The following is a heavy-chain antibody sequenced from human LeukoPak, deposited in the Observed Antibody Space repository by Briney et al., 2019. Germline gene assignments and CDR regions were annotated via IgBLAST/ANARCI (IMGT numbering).Heavy chain of an antibody. CDR3: AMGAIVATIDY. CDR1: GASISSSGYL. Sequence: SETLSLTCTVSGASISSSGYLWGWIRQPPGKGLEWVGSIYYSGTTYYNPSLKSRLTMSVDAPKNQFSLKLSSVTAADTAVYYCAMGAIVATIDYWGQGTLVTVSS. D-gene: IGHD5-12*01. V-gene: IGHV4-39*01. J-gene: IGHJ4*02. CDR2: IYYSGTT.